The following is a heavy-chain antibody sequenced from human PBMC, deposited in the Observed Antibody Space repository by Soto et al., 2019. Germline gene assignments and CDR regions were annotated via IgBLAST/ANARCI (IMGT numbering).Heavy chain of an antibody. D-gene: IGHD6-13*01. J-gene: IGHJ6*02. Sequence: ASVKVSCKASGGTFSSYAISWVRQAPGQGLEWMGGIIPIFGTANYAQKFQGRVTITADESTSTAYMELSSLRSEDTAVYYCARVGSSDSFHYYYGMDVWGQGTTVTVSS. V-gene: IGHV1-69*13. CDR1: GGTFSSYA. CDR3: ARVGSSDSFHYYYGMDV. CDR2: IIPIFGTA.